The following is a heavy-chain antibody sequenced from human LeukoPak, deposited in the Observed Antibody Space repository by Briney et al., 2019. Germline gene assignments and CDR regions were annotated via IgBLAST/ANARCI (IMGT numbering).Heavy chain of an antibody. V-gene: IGHV4-4*07. J-gene: IGHJ4*02. Sequence: SETLSLTCTVSGGSISSYYWSWIRQPAGKGLEWIGRIYTSGSTNYNPSLKSRVTMSVDTSKNQFSLKLSPVTAADTAVYYCAGSLEWLSPFDYWGQGTLVTVSS. CDR1: GGSISSYY. CDR3: AGSLEWLSPFDY. D-gene: IGHD3-3*01. CDR2: IYTSGST.